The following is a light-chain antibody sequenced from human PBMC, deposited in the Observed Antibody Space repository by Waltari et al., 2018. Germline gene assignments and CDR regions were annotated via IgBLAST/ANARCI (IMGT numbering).Light chain of an antibody. Sequence: DIVLTQSPLSLPVTPGEPASISCRSSQSLLHSNGYYYLDWYLQKPGQSPQVLIYLGSNRASGVPDRFSGSGSGTDFTLKISRVEADDVGVYYCMQPLQTPWTFGQGTKVEI. J-gene: IGKJ1*01. CDR2: LGS. CDR1: QSLLHSNGYYY. V-gene: IGKV2-28*01. CDR3: MQPLQTPWT.